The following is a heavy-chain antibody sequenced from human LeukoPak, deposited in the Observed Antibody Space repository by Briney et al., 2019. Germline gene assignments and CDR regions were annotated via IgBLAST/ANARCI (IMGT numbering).Heavy chain of an antibody. D-gene: IGHD6-19*01. CDR2: INPKSGGT. CDR3: ARDLGISGWYAPPLGYFDY. Sequence: ASVRISCKASGYTFTGYCMHWVRQAPGQGLEWMGWINPKSGGTNYAQKFQGRVTMTRDTSISTTYMELSRLRSDDTAVYYCARDLGISGWYAPPLGYFDYWGQGTLVTVSS. CDR1: GYTFTGYC. J-gene: IGHJ4*02. V-gene: IGHV1-2*02.